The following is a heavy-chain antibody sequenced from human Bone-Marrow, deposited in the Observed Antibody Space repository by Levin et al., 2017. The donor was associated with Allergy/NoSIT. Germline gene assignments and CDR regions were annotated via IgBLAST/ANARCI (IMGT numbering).Heavy chain of an antibody. V-gene: IGHV3-43*01. CDR2: ISWDASTT. CDR1: GFTFNDYT. CDR3: AKDLSPRIAVTGNIQY. Sequence: GESLKISCAASGFTFNDYTMHWVRQAPQRGLEWVSLISWDASTTYYTDSVRGRFTISRDNSKNALYLQMNSLTTEDTVFYYCAKDLSPRIAVTGNIQYCGQGTLVTVSS. J-gene: IGHJ4*02. D-gene: IGHD6-19*01.